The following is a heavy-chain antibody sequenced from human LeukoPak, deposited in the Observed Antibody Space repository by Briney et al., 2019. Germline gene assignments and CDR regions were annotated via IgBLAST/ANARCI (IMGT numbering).Heavy chain of an antibody. V-gene: IGHV4-30-4*01. D-gene: IGHD1-7*01. Sequence: PSQTLSLTCTVSGGSISSGDYYWSWIRQPPGKGLEWIGYIYYSGSTYYNPSLKSRVTISVDTSKNQFSLKLGSVTAADTAVYYCALGLPNYYYYGMDVWGQGTTVTVSS. CDR1: GGSISSGDYY. J-gene: IGHJ6*02. CDR2: IYYSGST. CDR3: ALGLPNYYYYGMDV.